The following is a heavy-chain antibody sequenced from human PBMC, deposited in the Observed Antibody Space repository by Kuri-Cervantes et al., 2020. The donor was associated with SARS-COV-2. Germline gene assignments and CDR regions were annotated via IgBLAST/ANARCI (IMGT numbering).Heavy chain of an antibody. CDR1: GGTFSSYA. CDR3: ASGYSSGSHYYYYYMDV. Sequence: SVKVSCKASGGTFSSYAISWVRQAPGQGLEWMGGIFPIFGTANYAQKFQGRVTITTDESTSTAYMELSSLRSEDTAVYYCASGYSSGSHYYYYYMDVWDKGTTVTVSS. V-gene: IGHV1-69*05. CDR2: IFPIFGTA. D-gene: IGHD6-19*01. J-gene: IGHJ6*03.